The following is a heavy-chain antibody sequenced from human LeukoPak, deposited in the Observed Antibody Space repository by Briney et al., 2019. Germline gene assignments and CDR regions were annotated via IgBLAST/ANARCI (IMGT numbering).Heavy chain of an antibody. J-gene: IGHJ4*02. CDR1: GFSFNTYG. Sequence: GGSLRLSCAASGFSFNTYGMAWVRQAPGKWLEWVSVISGSGDSTYYADSVKGRFTTSRDNSMHTVSLQMNSLRVEDTATYYCASEESRFDYWGQGTLVTVAS. V-gene: IGHV3-23*01. CDR2: ISGSGDST. CDR3: ASEESRFDY.